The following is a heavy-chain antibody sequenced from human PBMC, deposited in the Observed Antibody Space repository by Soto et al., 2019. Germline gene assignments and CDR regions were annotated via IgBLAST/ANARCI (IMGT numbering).Heavy chain of an antibody. J-gene: IGHJ4*02. CDR3: ARRKERSGPHYFDY. CDR1: GYTFTTYD. D-gene: IGHD6-25*01. CDR2: MNPSNGNT. V-gene: IGHV1-8*02. Sequence: GASVKVSCKASGYTFTTYDVSWVRQASGQGLEWMGWMNPSNGNTGYAQKFQGRVTMTRNTSISTVYMELSGLRPDDTAVYYCARRKERSGPHYFDYWGQGTRVTRLL.